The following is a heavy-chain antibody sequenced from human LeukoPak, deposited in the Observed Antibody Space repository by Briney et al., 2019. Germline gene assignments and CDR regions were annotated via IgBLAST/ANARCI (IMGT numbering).Heavy chain of an antibody. V-gene: IGHV4-59*12. CDR3: ARMGIGVDY. D-gene: IGHD2-21*01. Sequence: PPETLSLTCTVSGGSISSYYCSWIRQPPGQGLEWIGYFYYSGSTNYNPSLKSRVTISVDTSKNQFSLKVTSVTAADTAVYYCARMGIGVDYWGQGTLVTVSS. J-gene: IGHJ4*02. CDR1: GGSISSYY. CDR2: FYYSGST.